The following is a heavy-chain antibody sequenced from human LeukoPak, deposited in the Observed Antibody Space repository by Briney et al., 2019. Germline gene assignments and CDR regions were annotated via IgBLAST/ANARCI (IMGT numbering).Heavy chain of an antibody. V-gene: IGHV1-69*06. D-gene: IGHD6-13*01. CDR1: GGTFSSYA. CDR2: IIPIFGTA. Sequence: SVKVSCKASGGTFSSYAISWVRQAPGQGLEWMGGIIPIFGTANYAQKFQGRVTITADKSTSTAYMELSSLRSEDTAVYYCARGVRAAAVGPPDYWGQGTLVTVSS. CDR3: ARGVRAAAVGPPDY. J-gene: IGHJ4*02.